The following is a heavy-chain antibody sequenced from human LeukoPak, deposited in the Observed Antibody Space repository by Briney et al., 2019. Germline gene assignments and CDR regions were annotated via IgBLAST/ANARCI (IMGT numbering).Heavy chain of an antibody. CDR2: IYYSGST. D-gene: IGHD6-13*01. CDR1: GGSISSYY. CDR3: ATSRAAAGAPRFDY. Sequence: SETLSLTCTVSGGSISSYYWSWIRQPPGKGLEWIGYIYYSGSTNYNPSLKSRVTISVDTSKNQFSLKLSSVTAADTAVCYCATSRAAAGAPRFDYWGQGTLVTVSS. J-gene: IGHJ4*02. V-gene: IGHV4-59*08.